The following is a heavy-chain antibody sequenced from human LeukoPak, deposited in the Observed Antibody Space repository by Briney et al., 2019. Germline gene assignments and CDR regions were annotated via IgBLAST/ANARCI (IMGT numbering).Heavy chain of an antibody. J-gene: IGHJ4*02. V-gene: IGHV3-48*01. CDR3: AKYYDFWSGYRPTFDY. CDR2: ISSSSSTI. CDR1: GFTFSSYS. D-gene: IGHD3-3*01. Sequence: GGSLRLSCAASGFTFSSYSMNWVRQAPGKGLEWVSYISSSSSTIYYADSVKGRFTISRDNAKNSLYLQMNSLRAEDTAVYYCAKYYDFWSGYRPTFDYWGQGTLVTVSS.